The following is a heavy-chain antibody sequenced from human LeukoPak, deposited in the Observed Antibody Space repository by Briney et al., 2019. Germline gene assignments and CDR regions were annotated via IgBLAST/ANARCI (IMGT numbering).Heavy chain of an antibody. D-gene: IGHD2-2*01. CDR2: ISLIGGST. J-gene: IGHJ4*02. CDR3: AKDRYCSSTTCSRYFDY. CDR1: GFTFSSYA. V-gene: IGHV3-23*01. Sequence: GSLRLSCAASGFTFSSYAMSWVRQAPGKGLEWVSAISLIGGSTHYADSVKGRFTISRDNSMNTLYLQMNSLSAEDTAVYYCAKDRYCSSTTCSRYFDYWGQGTLVTVSS.